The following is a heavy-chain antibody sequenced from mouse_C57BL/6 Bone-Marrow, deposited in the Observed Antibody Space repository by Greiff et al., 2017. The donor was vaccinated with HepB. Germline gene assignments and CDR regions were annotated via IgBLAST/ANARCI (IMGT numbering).Heavy chain of an antibody. CDR2: IRNKANNHAT. D-gene: IGHD1-1*01. J-gene: IGHJ1*03. V-gene: IGHV6-6*01. Sequence: EVMLVESGGGLVQPGGSMKLSCAASGFTFSDAWMDWVRQSPEKGLEWVAEIRNKANNHATYYAESVKGRFTISRDDSKSSVYLQMNSLRAEDTGIYYCTRSGSSYWYFDVWGTGTTVTVSS. CDR1: GFTFSDAW. CDR3: TRSGSSYWYFDV.